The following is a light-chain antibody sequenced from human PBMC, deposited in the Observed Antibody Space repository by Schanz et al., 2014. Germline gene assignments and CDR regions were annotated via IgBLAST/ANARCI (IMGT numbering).Light chain of an antibody. CDR3: GTWDSSLXAVV. CDR2: DND. CDR1: SSNIGNNY. Sequence: QSVLTQPPSVSAAPGQKVTISCSGSSSNIGNNYVSWYQQLPGTXPKLLIYDNDKRPSGIPDRFSGSKSGTSATLGITGLQTGDEADYYCGTWDSSLXAVVFGGGTXLTVL. V-gene: IGLV1-51*01. J-gene: IGLJ2*01.